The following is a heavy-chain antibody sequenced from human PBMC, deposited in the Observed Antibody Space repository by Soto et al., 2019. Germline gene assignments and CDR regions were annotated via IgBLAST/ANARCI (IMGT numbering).Heavy chain of an antibody. CDR3: ARRSRDGYKYRAVAGMDV. J-gene: IGHJ6*02. D-gene: IGHD5-12*01. CDR1: GYSFTSYW. V-gene: IGHV5-10-1*01. CDR2: IDPSDSYT. Sequence: EVQLVQSGAEVKKPGESLRISCKGSGYSFTSYWISWVRQMPGKGLEWMGRIDPSDSYTNYSPSFQGHVTISADKSISTAYLQWSSLKASDTAMYYCARRSRDGYKYRAVAGMDVWGQGTTVTVSS.